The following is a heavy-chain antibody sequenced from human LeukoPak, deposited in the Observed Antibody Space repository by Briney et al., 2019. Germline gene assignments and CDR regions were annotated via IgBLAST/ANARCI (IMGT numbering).Heavy chain of an antibody. CDR2: IGGTSTYI. CDR1: GFTFSPYS. V-gene: IGHV3-21*01. D-gene: IGHD2-15*01. CDR3: ARRYCSGGSCYSDY. Sequence: GGSLRLSCAASGFTFSPYSMNWVRQAPGKGLEWVSSIGGTSTYIYYADSVKGRFTISRDNAQNSLYLHMNSLRVEDTAVYYCARRYCSGGSCYSDYWGQGILVTVSS. J-gene: IGHJ4*02.